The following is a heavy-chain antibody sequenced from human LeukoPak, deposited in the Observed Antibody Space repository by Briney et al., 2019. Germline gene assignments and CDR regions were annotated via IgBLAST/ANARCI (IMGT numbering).Heavy chain of an antibody. D-gene: IGHD1-26*01. CDR2: INPSGGTT. Sequence: ASVKVSCKTSGYTFADYYIHWVRQAPGQGLEWVGVINPSGGTTTYAQKFQGRVTMTRDTSTSTVYMELSSLRIEDTAVYYCSRDLGGSYNDYWGQGTMVTVSS. V-gene: IGHV1-46*01. CDR1: GYTFADYY. J-gene: IGHJ4*02. CDR3: SRDLGGSYNDY.